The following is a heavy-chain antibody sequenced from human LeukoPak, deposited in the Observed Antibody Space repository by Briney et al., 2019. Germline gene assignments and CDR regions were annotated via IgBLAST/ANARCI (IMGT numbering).Heavy chain of an antibody. CDR2: IYTSGST. CDR1: GGSISSGSYY. CDR3: AREQNWAYDSSGAFDY. D-gene: IGHD3-22*01. Sequence: PSQTLSLTCTVSGGSISSGSYYWSWIRQPAGKGLEWIGRIYTSGSTNYNPSLKSRVTISVDTSKNQSSLKLSSVTAADTAVYYCAREQNWAYDSSGAFDYWGQGTLVTVSS. J-gene: IGHJ4*02. V-gene: IGHV4-61*02.